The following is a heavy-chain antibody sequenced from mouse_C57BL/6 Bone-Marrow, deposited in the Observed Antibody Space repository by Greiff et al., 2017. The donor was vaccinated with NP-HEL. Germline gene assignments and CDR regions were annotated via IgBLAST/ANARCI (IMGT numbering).Heavy chain of an antibody. Sequence: EVMLVESGGGLVQPGGSMKLSCVASGFTFSNYWMNWVRQSPEKGLEWVAQIRLKSDNYATHYAESVKGRFTISRDDSKSSVYLQMNNLRAEDTGIYYCTLLRRYYYAMDYWGQGTSVTVSS. CDR3: TLLRRYYYAMDY. CDR1: GFTFSNYW. D-gene: IGHD1-1*01. V-gene: IGHV6-3*01. CDR2: IRLKSDNYAT. J-gene: IGHJ4*01.